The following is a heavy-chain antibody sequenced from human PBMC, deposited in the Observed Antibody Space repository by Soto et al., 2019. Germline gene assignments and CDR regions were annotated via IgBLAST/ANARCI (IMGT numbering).Heavy chain of an antibody. D-gene: IGHD3-22*01. J-gene: IGHJ4*02. V-gene: IGHV1-46*03. Sequence: GASVKVSCKASGYTFTSYYMHWVRQAPGQGLEWMGIINPSGGSTSYAQKLQGRVTMTRDTSTSTVYMELSSLRSEDTAVFYCVIGFRTYYYDSSGYRGIGYWGQGTLVTVSS. CDR3: VIGFRTYYYDSSGYRGIGY. CDR1: GYTFTSYY. CDR2: INPSGGST.